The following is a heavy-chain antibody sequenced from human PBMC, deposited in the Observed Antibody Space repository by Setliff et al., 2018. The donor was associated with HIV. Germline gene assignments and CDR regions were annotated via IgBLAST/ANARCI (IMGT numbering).Heavy chain of an antibody. D-gene: IGHD2-15*01. Sequence: GGSLRLSCAASRFNISTHTVNWVRQAPGKGLEWVSSISSTGQYVHYADSVKGRFTISRDNSRNTVYLQMNSLRAEDTAVYYCAKTLPTLYPPHDYYFAMDVWGQGTTVTVSS. CDR2: ISSTGQYV. J-gene: IGHJ6*02. CDR3: AKTLPTLYPPHDYYFAMDV. CDR1: RFNISTHT. V-gene: IGHV3-21*04.